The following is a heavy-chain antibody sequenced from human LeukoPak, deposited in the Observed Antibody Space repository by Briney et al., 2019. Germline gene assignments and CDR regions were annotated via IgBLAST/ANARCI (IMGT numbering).Heavy chain of an antibody. Sequence: GGSLRLSCAASGFTVSSNYMSWVRQAPGKGLEWVSSIYSGGSTYYADSVRGRFTVSRDNSKNTLYLQMNSLRAEDTAVYYCARSPGHSYGYSSDYWGQGTLVTVSS. CDR3: ARSPGHSYGYSSDY. J-gene: IGHJ4*02. CDR2: IYSGGST. D-gene: IGHD5-18*01. CDR1: GFTVSSNY. V-gene: IGHV3-53*01.